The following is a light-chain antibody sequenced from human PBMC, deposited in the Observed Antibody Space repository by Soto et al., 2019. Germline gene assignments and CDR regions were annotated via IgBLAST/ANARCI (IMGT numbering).Light chain of an antibody. V-gene: IGKV3-15*01. J-gene: IGKJ1*01. Sequence: KLSLGTVSLSTRERAILSSRASQSVSNNYLAWYQQKPGQAPRLLIYGASTRATGIPARFSGSGSGTEFTLTISSLQSDDFATYYCQQFNTSPWTFGQVTKVDVK. CDR2: GAS. CDR3: QQFNTSPWT. CDR1: QSVSNN.